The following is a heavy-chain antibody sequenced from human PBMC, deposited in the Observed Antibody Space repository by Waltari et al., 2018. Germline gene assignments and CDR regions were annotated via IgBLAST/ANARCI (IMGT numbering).Heavy chain of an antibody. CDR2: IWYDGSNK. D-gene: IGHD3-16*02. V-gene: IGHV3-30*18. CDR1: GFTFSSLG. CDR3: AKDMGVLSAFDI. J-gene: IGHJ3*02. Sequence: QVQLVESGGGVVQPGRSLRLSCAASGFTFSSLGMHWVSQAPGKGLEWVAVIWYDGSNKYYADSVKGRFTISRDNSKNTLYLQMNSLRAEDTAMYYCAKDMGVLSAFDIWGQGTMVTVSS.